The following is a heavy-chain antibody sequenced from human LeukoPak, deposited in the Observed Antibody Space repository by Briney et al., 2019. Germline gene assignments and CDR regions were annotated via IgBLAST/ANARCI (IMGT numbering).Heavy chain of an antibody. J-gene: IGHJ6*03. D-gene: IGHD5-12*01. CDR3: ARSSGYDSSYYYNYMDV. CDR2: IYHSGST. V-gene: IGHV4-4*02. Sequence: PSGTLSLTCAVSGGSISSSNWWSWVRQPPGKGLEWIGEIYHSGSTNYNPSLKSRVTISVDKSKNQFSLKLSSVTAADTAVYYCARSSGYDSSYYYNYMDVWGKGTTVTVSS. CDR1: GGSISSSNW.